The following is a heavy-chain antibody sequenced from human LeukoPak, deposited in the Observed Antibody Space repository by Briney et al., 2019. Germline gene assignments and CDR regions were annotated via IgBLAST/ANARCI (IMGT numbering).Heavy chain of an antibody. V-gene: IGHV3-11*06. CDR1: GFTFGDNY. CDR2: ISGSTTDT. CDR3: IKNTRTPTY. Sequence: PGGSLRLSCAASGFTFGDNYMSWIRQAPGRGLEWVSYISGSTTDTNYADSVRGRFTVSRDNAKNALYLQMDSLTVEDTAIYYCIKNTRTPTYWGQGVLVTVSS. D-gene: IGHD1-14*01. J-gene: IGHJ4*02.